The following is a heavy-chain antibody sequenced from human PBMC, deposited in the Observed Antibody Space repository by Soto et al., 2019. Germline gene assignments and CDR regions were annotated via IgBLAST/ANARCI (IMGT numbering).Heavy chain of an antibody. Sequence: QVQLVQSGAEVKKPGASVKVSCKASGYTFTSYGISCVRQAPGQGLEWMGWISAYNGNTNYAQKLQRRVTMTADTSESVADMELRSPRSDETDVYYCVRVSSSSCPDYWGQGTLVTVSS. J-gene: IGHJ4*02. CDR3: VRVSSSSCPDY. V-gene: IGHV1-18*01. CDR1: GYTFTSYG. CDR2: ISAYNGNT. D-gene: IGHD6-13*01.